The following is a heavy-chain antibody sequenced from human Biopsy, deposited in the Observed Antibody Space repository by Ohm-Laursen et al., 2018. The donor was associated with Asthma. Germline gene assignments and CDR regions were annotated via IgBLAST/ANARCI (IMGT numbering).Heavy chain of an antibody. CDR3: ARDMGAGPNQPPSGSGSSHLYGMDV. CDR2: ISWNSGTI. D-gene: IGHD3-10*01. V-gene: IGHV3-9*01. Sequence: SLRLSCAASGFSFDDYAMFWVRQAPGKGQEWVSGISWNSGTIGYADSVKGRFTISRDNAKNSLYLQMNSLGPEDTAVYYCARDMGAGPNQPPSGSGSSHLYGMDVWGQGTTVTVSS. CDR1: GFSFDDYA. J-gene: IGHJ6*02.